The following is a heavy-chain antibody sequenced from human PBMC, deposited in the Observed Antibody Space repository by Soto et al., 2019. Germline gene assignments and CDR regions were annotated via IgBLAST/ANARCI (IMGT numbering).Heavy chain of an antibody. V-gene: IGHV3-9*01. CDR2: ISWNSGSI. D-gene: IGHD1-1*01. J-gene: IGHJ6*03. CDR1: GFTFDDYA. Sequence: EVQLVESGGGLVQPGRSLRLSCAASGFTFDDYAMHWVRQAPGKGLEWVSGISWNSGSIGYADTVKGRFTISRDNAKNSLYMQMNSLRAEDTALYYCAKWYDHWTWSAMDVWGKGTPVTVSS. CDR3: AKWYDHWTWSAMDV.